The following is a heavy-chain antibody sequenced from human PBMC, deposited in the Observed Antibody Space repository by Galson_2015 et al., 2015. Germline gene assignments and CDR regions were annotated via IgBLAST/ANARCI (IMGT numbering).Heavy chain of an antibody. V-gene: IGHV4-34*01. Sequence: LSLTCAVYGGLFSGYYWNWIRQPPGKGLEWIGEINHSGSTNYNPSLKSRVSMSVDTSKNQFSLNLSSVTAADTAVYYRGRRGGSGSYPIEYWGQGTLVTVSS. J-gene: IGHJ4*02. D-gene: IGHD3-10*01. CDR3: GRRGGSGSYPIEY. CDR2: INHSGST. CDR1: GGLFSGYY.